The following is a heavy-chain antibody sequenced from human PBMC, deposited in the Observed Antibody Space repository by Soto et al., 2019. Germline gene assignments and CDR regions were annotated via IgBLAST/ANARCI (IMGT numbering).Heavy chain of an antibody. V-gene: IGHV1-3*01. CDR2: INAGNGNT. CDR3: ASGLEYCSSTSCYGVPTDY. J-gene: IGHJ4*02. D-gene: IGHD2-2*01. CDR1: GYTFTSYA. Sequence: GASVKVSCKASGYTFTSYAMHWVRQAPGQRLEWMGWINAGNGNTKYSQKFQGRVTITRDTSASTAYMELSSLRSEDTAVYYCASGLEYCSSTSCYGVPTDYWGQGTLVTVSS.